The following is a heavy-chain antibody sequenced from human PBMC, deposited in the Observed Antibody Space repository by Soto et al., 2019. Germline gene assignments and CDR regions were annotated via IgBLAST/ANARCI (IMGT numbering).Heavy chain of an antibody. CDR1: GFTFDDYA. CDR2: ISWNSGSI. V-gene: IGHV3-9*01. J-gene: IGHJ6*02. D-gene: IGHD2-15*01. Sequence: EVQLVESGGDLVQPGRSLRLSCEASGFTFDDYAMHWVRQAPGKGLEWVSGISWNSGSIGYADSVKGRFTISRENANNSLYLQINSLRAEDTALYYCEKDMGGRSPHDCYGIDVWGQGTTVTVSS. CDR3: EKDMGGRSPHDCYGIDV.